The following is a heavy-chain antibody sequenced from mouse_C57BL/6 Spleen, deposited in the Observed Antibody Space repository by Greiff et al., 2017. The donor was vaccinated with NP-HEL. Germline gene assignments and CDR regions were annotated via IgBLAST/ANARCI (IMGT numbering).Heavy chain of an antibody. J-gene: IGHJ3*01. Sequence: VQLQQPGAELVKPGASVKLSCKASGYTFTSYWMHWVKQRPGQGLEWIGMIHPNSGSTNYNEKFKSKATLTVDKSSSTAYMQLGSLTSEDSAVYYCERKGNWNGFAYWGQGTLVTVSA. D-gene: IGHD2-1*01. V-gene: IGHV1-64*01. CDR1: GYTFTSYW. CDR3: ERKGNWNGFAY. CDR2: IHPNSGST.